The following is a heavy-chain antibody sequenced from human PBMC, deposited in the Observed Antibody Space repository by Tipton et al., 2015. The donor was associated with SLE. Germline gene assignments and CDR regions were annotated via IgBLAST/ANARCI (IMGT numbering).Heavy chain of an antibody. CDR3: AKLRRPAVTLYYMDV. CDR1: GDSINSYY. CDR2: IYYLGNT. V-gene: IGHV4-59*04. J-gene: IGHJ6*03. Sequence: TLSLTCTVSGDSINSYYWSWIRQPPGKGLEWIGTIYYLGNTYYNPSLKSRVTMSVDTSMNHFSLKLSSVTAADTAVYYCAKLRRPAVTLYYMDVWGKGTTVTISS. D-gene: IGHD2-15*01.